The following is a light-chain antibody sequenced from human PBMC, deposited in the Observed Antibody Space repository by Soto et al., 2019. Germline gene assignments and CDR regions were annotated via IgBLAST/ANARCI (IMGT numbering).Light chain of an antibody. CDR3: SSYAGTNTDYV. V-gene: IGLV1-40*01. J-gene: IGLJ1*01. Sequence: QSVLTQPPSVSGALGQRVTISCTGSTSNIGAGFDVHWYQQFPGTAPKLLIFGNNNRPSGVPDRFSGSKSGTSASLAITGLQAEDESNYYCSSYAGTNTDYVFGTGTKVTVL. CDR1: TSNIGAGFD. CDR2: GNN.